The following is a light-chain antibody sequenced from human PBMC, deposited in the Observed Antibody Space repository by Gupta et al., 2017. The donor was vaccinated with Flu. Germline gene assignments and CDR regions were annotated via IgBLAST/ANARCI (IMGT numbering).Light chain of an antibody. CDR2: DVT. CDR1: STDIGSYKY. J-gene: IGLJ2*01. V-gene: IGLV2-14*01. CDR3: SSCTSSTTLV. Sequence: TSTDIGSYKYVSCYQQHPGKAPQLLIYDVTNRPSVVSTRFSGSKSGDTASLTISGLHAEDEADYYCSSCTSSTTLVFGGGTRLTVL.